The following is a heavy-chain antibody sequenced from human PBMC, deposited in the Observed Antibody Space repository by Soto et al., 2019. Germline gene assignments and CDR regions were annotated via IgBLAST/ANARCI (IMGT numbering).Heavy chain of an antibody. CDR1: GGSPIGYF. J-gene: IGHJ5*02. CDR2: INHSGST. Sequence: SETLSLTCAVYGGSPIGYFWSWVRQPPGKGLEWIGEINHSGSTNYNPSLKSRATISADTSKHQFSLRLSSVTAADTSVYYCARLKTTLVPAAFNWLDPCGQGTLVTVSS. V-gene: IGHV4-34*01. D-gene: IGHD2-2*01. CDR3: ARLKTTLVPAAFNWLDP.